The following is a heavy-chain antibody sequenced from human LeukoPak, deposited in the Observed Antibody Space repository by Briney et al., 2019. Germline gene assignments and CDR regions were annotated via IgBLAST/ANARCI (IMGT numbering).Heavy chain of an antibody. CDR2: ISSGSVTI. J-gene: IGHJ4*02. Sequence: GGSLRLSCAASGFSFSSYGMHWVRQAPGKGLEWISYISSGSVTIAYADSVKGRFTIPRDNAKNSLYLQMNSLRAEDTAVYYCAREIRKNYFDYWGQGTLVTVSS. V-gene: IGHV3-48*01. CDR3: AREIRKNYFDY. CDR1: GFSFSSYG.